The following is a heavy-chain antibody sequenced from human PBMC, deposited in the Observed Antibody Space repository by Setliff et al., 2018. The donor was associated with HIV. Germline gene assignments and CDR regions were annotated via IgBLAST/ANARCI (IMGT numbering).Heavy chain of an antibody. V-gene: IGHV4-39*02. J-gene: IGHJ4*02. CDR1: GGSISSSSYY. CDR3: ARERSRGYTDPPRFDY. Sequence: ETLSLTCTVSGGSISSSSYYWGWIRQPPGKGLEWIGSIYYSGSTYYNPSLKSRVTISVDTSKNQFSLKLSSVTAADTAVYYCARERSRGYTDPPRFDYWGQGTLVTVSS. CDR2: IYYSGST. D-gene: IGHD5-18*01.